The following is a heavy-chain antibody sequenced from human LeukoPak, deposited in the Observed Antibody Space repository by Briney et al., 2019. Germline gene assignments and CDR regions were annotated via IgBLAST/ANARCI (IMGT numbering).Heavy chain of an antibody. V-gene: IGHV1-69*05. J-gene: IGHJ5*02. D-gene: IGHD1-14*01. CDR1: GGTFSSYA. CDR3: ARDKLTGTTAWFDP. CDR2: IIPIFGTA. Sequence: GASVKVSCKASGGTFSSYAISWVRQAPGQGLEWVGGIIPIFGTANYAQKFQGRVTITTDESTSTAYMELSSLRSEDTAVYYCARDKLTGTTAWFDPWGQGTLVTVSS.